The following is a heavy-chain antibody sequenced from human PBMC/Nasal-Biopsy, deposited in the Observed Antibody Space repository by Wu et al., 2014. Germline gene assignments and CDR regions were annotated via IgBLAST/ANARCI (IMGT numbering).Heavy chain of an antibody. CDR3: ARDFYYDRSGYYYDYYGMDV. CDR2: VHPSGST. D-gene: IGHD3-22*01. Sequence: TLSLTCTSSGSMSSYSYYWNWIRQPAGKGLEWIGSVHPSGSTNYNPSLKSRVTMSLDTSKKQFSLKLSSVTAADTAVYYCARDFYYDRSGYYYDYYGMDVWGQGTTVTVSS. CDR1: SGSMSSYSYY. V-gene: IGHV4-61*02. J-gene: IGHJ6*02.